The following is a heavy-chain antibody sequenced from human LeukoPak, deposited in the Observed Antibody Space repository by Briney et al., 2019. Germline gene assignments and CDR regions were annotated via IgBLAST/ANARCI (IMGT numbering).Heavy chain of an antibody. CDR1: GGSFSGYY. D-gene: IGHD3-3*01. J-gene: IGHJ4*02. Sequence: PSETLSLTCAVYGGSFSGYYWSWIRQPPGKGLEWIGEINHSGSTNYNPSLKSRVTISVDTSKNQFSLKLSSVTAADTAVYYCAKPYYDFWSGNYWGQGTLVTVSS. CDR2: INHSGST. V-gene: IGHV4-34*01. CDR3: AKPYYDFWSGNY.